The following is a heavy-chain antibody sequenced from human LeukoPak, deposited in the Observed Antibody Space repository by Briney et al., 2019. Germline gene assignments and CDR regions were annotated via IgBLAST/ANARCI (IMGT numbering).Heavy chain of an antibody. CDR2: IGTASDT. CDR1: GFTFSSFD. J-gene: IGHJ6*03. D-gene: IGHD1-1*01. CDR3: ARGPPRGKYYYMDV. V-gene: IGHV3-13*01. Sequence: GGSLRLSCAASGFTFSSFDMHWVRQPPGQGLEWVSTIGTASDTYYPGSVEGRFTLSRDNARNSLYLQMNSLTAGDTAVYYCARGPPRGKYYYMDVWGKGTTVTVSS.